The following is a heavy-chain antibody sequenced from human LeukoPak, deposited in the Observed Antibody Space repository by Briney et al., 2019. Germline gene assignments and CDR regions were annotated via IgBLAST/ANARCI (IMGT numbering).Heavy chain of an antibody. CDR3: ARRQSGWVFDP. D-gene: IGHD3-3*01. J-gene: IGHJ5*02. CDR2: IYYSGST. V-gene: IGHV4-59*12. Sequence: KPSETLSLTCTVSGGSISSYYWSWIRQPPGKGLEWIGYIYYSGSTNYNPSLKSRVTISVDTSKNQFSLKLSSVTAADTAVYYCARRQSGWVFDPWGQGTLVTVSS. CDR1: GGSISSYY.